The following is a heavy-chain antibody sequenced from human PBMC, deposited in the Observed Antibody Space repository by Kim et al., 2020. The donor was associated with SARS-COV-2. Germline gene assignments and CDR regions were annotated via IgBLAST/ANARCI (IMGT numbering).Heavy chain of an antibody. Sequence: TPSLTSRVTISVDASKNQFPLERSSVTAAGTAVYYCARGPPARSWRYFDYWGQGTLVTVSS. J-gene: IGHJ4*02. D-gene: IGHD6-13*01. CDR3: ARGPPARSWRYFDY. V-gene: IGHV4-34*01.